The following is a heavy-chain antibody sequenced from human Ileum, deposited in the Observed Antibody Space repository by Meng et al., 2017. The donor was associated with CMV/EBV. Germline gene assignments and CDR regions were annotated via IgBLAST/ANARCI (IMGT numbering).Heavy chain of an antibody. CDR1: QFILSTYD. D-gene: IGHD7-27*01. J-gene: IGHJ4*02. CDR3: ATDPNWGTL. Sequence: QLLVSGGGLVQSGGSLRLPCAVSQFILSTYDMNWVSQDPGKGLEWVASIERSGTDIAYADSVEGRFTISRDIPKNALYLQMNSLRAEDTAVYYCATDPNWGTLWGQGALVTVSS. V-gene: IGHV3-21*01. CDR2: IERSGTDI.